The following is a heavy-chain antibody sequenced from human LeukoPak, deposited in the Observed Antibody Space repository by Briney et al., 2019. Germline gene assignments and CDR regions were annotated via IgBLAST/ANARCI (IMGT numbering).Heavy chain of an antibody. CDR2: IIPILGTA. CDR3: ARDGDYYGSGGGIDY. Sequence: SVKVSCKASGGTFSSYAISWVRQAPGQGLEWMGGIIPILGTANYAQKFQGRVTITADESTSTAYMELSSLRSEDTAVYYCARDGDYYGSGGGIDYWGQGTLVTVSS. D-gene: IGHD3-10*01. V-gene: IGHV1-69*13. CDR1: GGTFSSYA. J-gene: IGHJ4*02.